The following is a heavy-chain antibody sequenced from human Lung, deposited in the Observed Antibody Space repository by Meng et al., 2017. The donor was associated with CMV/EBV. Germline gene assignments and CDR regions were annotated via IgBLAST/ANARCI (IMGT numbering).Heavy chain of an antibody. Sequence: VPLVQFWAEMKNPGASVNVSCTTSGFTFSDHYIHWVRQAPGQGLEWMGWVNSNNDATKYARKFQGRVSMTRDTSSSTAHMELRRLMFDDTAVYYCVRSSGWSRFDYWGQGTLVTVSS. CDR2: VNSNNDAT. CDR1: GFTFSDHY. D-gene: IGHD6-19*01. CDR3: VRSSGWSRFDY. J-gene: IGHJ4*02. V-gene: IGHV1-2*02.